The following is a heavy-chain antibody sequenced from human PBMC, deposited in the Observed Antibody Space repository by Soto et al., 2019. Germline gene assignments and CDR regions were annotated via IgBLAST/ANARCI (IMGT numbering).Heavy chain of an antibody. J-gene: IGHJ4*02. V-gene: IGHV3-30*18. CDR2: ISFTGTTK. D-gene: IGHD1-1*01. CDR3: AQDATTGFFYDPEN. Sequence: QVQLVESGGGVVQPGGSLSLSCIGSGFTFGRYGLHWVRQTRGKAMEWVAVISFTGTTKYYADSVKGRFTISRDNSKSTVYLEMNRLTADASSMYFCAQDATTGFFYDPENWGQGTLVTVSS. CDR1: GFTFGRYG.